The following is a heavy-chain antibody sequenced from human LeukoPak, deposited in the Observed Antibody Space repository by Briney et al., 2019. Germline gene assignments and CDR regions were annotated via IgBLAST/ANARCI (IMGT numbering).Heavy chain of an antibody. V-gene: IGHV4-34*01. J-gene: IGHJ4*02. D-gene: IGHD2-15*01. CDR3: AKGGVVAAQIDY. CDR1: GGSVSGYY. Sequence: SETLSLPCAVYGGSVSGYYWRWIREPPGKGLEWIGEINHSGSTNYNPSLKSRVTISVDTSKNQFSLKLRSVTAADTALYYCAKGGVVAAQIDYWGQGTLVTVSS. CDR2: INHSGST.